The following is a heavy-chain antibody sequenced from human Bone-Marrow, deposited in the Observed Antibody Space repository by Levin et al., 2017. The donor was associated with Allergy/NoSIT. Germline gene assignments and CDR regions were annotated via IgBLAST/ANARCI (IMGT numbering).Heavy chain of an antibody. CDR2: INQRGTA. CDR1: GVSIDSYSW. V-gene: IGHV4-4*02. D-gene: IGHD6-25*01. CDR3: ARINQASGFKNWFDP. J-gene: IGHJ5*02. Sequence: SQTLSLTCNVSGVSIDSYSWWTWVRQPPGKGLEWIGEINQRGTATYRSSLRSRVLMSVDRSTNQFSLMVNSVTAADTAVYYCARINQASGFKNWFDPWGPGILVAVS.